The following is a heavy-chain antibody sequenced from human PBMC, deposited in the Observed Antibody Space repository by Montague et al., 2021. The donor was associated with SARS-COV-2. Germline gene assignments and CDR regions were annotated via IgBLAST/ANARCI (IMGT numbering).Heavy chain of an antibody. CDR2: IDDSGXT. CDR1: GGSISSNNYY. CDR3: ARRGRKLLPVATTIGGFDV. J-gene: IGHJ3*01. Sequence: SETLSLTCTVSGGSISSNNYYWDWTRQPPGKGLEWIGSIDDSGXTXYXXXXKXRVTISVDTSKNHFSLKLNSVTAADTAVYYCARRGRKLLPVATTIGGFDVWGQGTMVTVSS. D-gene: IGHD5-12*01. V-gene: IGHV4-39*02.